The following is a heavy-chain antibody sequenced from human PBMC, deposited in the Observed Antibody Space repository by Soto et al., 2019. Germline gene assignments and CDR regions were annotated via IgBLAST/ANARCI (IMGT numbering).Heavy chain of an antibody. J-gene: IGHJ6*02. D-gene: IGHD1-7*01. V-gene: IGHV3-33*01. CDR2: ICYDGSNK. CDR3: ARVNGEGEHRNWNYQYYYYYGMDV. CDR1: GFTFSSYG. Sequence: GGSLRLSCAASGFTFSSYGMHWVRQAPGKGLEWVAVICYDGSNKYYADSVKGRFTISRDNSKNTLYLQMNSLRAEDTAVYYCARVNGEGEHRNWNYQYYYYYGMDVWGQGTTVTVSS.